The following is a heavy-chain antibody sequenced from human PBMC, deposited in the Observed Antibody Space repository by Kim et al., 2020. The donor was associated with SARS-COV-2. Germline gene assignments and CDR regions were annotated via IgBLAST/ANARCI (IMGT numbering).Heavy chain of an antibody. J-gene: IGHJ4*02. Sequence: GGSLRLSCAASGFTFSSYAMSWVRQAPGKGLEWVSAISGSGGSTYYADSVKGRFTISRDNSKNTLYLQMNSLRAEDTAVYYCAKVREWFGELSGPMDYWGQGTLVTVSS. D-gene: IGHD3-10*01. CDR3: AKVREWFGELSGPMDY. V-gene: IGHV3-23*01. CDR1: GFTFSSYA. CDR2: ISGSGGST.